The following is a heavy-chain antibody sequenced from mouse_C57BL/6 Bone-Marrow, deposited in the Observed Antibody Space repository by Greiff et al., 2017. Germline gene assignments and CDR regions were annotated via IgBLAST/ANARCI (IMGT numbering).Heavy chain of an antibody. V-gene: IGHV5-17*01. D-gene: IGHD2-4*01. J-gene: IGHJ4*01. CDR3: ARIYDEDY. CDR2: ISRGSSTI. Sequence: VQLQESGAGLVKPGGSLKLSCAASGFTFTDYGMHWVRQAPGQGLEWVAYISRGSSTIYYTDTLKGRVTISRDKAKNTVFLQMTSLRSEDTAMYYCARIYDEDYWGQGTSVTVSS. CDR1: GFTFTDYG.